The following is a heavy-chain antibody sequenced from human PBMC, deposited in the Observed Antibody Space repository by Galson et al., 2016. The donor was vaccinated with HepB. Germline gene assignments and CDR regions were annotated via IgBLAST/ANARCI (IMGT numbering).Heavy chain of an antibody. J-gene: IGHJ4*02. CDR2: IDPTDSYT. CDR3: ARHGDVDTAMVPFHS. Sequence: QPPGKGLEWMGRIDPTDSYTNYSPSFQGHVTISADSSINTAYLRWRSLKASDTAIYYCARHGDVDTAMVPFHSWGQGSLVIVSS. D-gene: IGHD5-18*01. V-gene: IGHV5-10-1*01.